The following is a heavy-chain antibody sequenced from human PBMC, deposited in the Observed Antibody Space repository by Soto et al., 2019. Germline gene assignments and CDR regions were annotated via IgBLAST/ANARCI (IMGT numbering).Heavy chain of an antibody. V-gene: IGHV3-11*01. D-gene: IGHD4-4*01. Sequence: GGSLRLSCAASGFTFSDYYMSWIRQAPGKGLEWVSYISSSGSTIYYADSVKGRFTISRDNAKNSLYLQMNSLRAEDTAVYYCAREEGSDGSVYSNYVNWFDPWGQGTLVTVSS. J-gene: IGHJ5*02. CDR3: AREEGSDGSVYSNYVNWFDP. CDR2: ISSSGSTI. CDR1: GFTFSDYY.